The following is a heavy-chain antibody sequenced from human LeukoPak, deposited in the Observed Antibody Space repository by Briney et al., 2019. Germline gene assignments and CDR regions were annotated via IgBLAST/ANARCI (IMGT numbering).Heavy chain of an antibody. CDR2: ISGSGGST. CDR3: AKGSHYYDSSGYYRGPRFDY. D-gene: IGHD3-22*01. V-gene: IGHV3-23*01. CDR1: GFTFSSYA. Sequence: PGGSLRLSCAASGFTFSSYAMSWVRQAPGKGLEWVSAISGSGGSTYYADSVKGRFTISRDNSKNTLYLQMDSLRAEDTAVYYCAKGSHYYDSSGYYRGPRFDYWGQGTLVTVSS. J-gene: IGHJ4*02.